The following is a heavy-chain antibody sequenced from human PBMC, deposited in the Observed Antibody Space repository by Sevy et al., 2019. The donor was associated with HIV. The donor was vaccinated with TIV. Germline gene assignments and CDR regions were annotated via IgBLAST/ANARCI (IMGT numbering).Heavy chain of an antibody. V-gene: IGHV3-48*02. J-gene: IGHJ4*02. D-gene: IGHD5-18*01. Sequence: GGSLRLSCVVSGLTFSSDSMNWVRQAPGKGLEWLAYISSSSRTIYYADSVEGRFTISGDNDKKLVFLQMNNLRDEDSASYYCARDVDTLFVRSFDSWGQGTLVTVSS. CDR1: GLTFSSDS. CDR3: ARDVDTLFVRSFDS. CDR2: ISSSSRTI.